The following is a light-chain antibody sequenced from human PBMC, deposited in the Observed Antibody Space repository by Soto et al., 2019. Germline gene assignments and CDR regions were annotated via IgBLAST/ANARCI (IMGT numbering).Light chain of an antibody. CDR2: DNN. CDR1: SSNVGNNF. CDR3: GTWDTKLSAVV. Sequence: QSVLTQPPSVSAAPGQKVTISCSGSSSNVGNNFVSWYQQFPGTAPKRLIFDNNQRPSGIPDRFFGSKSGTSATLAITGPQTGDEAVYYCGTWDTKLSAVVFGGGTKLTVL. J-gene: IGLJ2*01. V-gene: IGLV1-51*01.